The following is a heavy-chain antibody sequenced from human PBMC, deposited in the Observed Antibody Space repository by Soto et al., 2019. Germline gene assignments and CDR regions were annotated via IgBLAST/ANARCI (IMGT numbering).Heavy chain of an antibody. CDR1: GFTITNFG. J-gene: IGHJ4*02. CDR3: ARAPNVRSWPYYCDS. Sequence: QVQLVESGGGVVQPGRSLRLSCAASGFTITNFGLHWVRQAPDKGLEWVAVLLYNGYTKYYADSVKGRFTISGDNSKNTLYLQMDSLQPDDTSVYYCARAPNVRSWPYYCDSVGLGTVVAVSS. CDR2: LLYNGYTK. V-gene: IGHV3-30*04. D-gene: IGHD1-26*01.